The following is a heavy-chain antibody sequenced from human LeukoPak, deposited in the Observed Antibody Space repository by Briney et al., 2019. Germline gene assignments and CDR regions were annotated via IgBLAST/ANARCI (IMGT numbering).Heavy chain of an antibody. D-gene: IGHD6-6*01. V-gene: IGHV3-9*01. CDR2: ISWNSGSI. Sequence: GGSLRLSCAASGFTFDDYAMHWVRQAPGKGLESASGISWNSGSIGYADSVKGRFTISRDNAKNSLYLQMNSLRAEDTALYYCAKDWAARLGGFDYWGQGTLVTVSS. CDR3: AKDWAARLGGFDY. CDR1: GFTFDDYA. J-gene: IGHJ4*02.